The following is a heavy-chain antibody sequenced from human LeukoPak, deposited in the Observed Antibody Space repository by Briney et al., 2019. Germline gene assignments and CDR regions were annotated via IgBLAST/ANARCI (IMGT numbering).Heavy chain of an antibody. CDR3: ARVTGSIDY. Sequence: ASVKVSCKASGYTFANYDINWVRQATGQGLEWMGRMNPKSGYTGYAQKFQGRVTMTRDTSISTAYMELGSLRSEDTAVYYCARVTGSIDYWGQGTLVTVSS. V-gene: IGHV1-8*01. D-gene: IGHD1-26*01. CDR1: GYTFANYD. CDR2: MNPKSGYT. J-gene: IGHJ4*02.